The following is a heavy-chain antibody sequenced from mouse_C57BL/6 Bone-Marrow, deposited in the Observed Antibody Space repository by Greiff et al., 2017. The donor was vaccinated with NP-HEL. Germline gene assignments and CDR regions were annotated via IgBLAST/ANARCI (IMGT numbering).Heavy chain of an antibody. CDR2: IYPGSGNT. CDR1: GYSFTSYY. Sequence: QVQLQQPGPELVKPGASVKISCKASGYSFTSYYIHWVKQRPGQGLEWIGWIYPGSGNTKYNEKFKGKATLTADTSSSTAYMQLSSLTSEDSAVYYCARWGGSSPDYWGQGTTLTVSS. V-gene: IGHV1-66*01. J-gene: IGHJ2*01. CDR3: ARWGGSSPDY. D-gene: IGHD1-1*01.